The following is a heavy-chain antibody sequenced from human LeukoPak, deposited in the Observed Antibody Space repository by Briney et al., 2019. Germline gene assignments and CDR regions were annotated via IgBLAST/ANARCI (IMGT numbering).Heavy chain of an antibody. V-gene: IGHV3-48*03. D-gene: IGHD3-10*02. CDR1: GFTFSSYE. CDR2: ISSSGSTI. J-gene: IGHJ6*04. Sequence: GGSLRLSCAASGFTFSSYEMNWVRQAPGKGLEWVSYISSSGSTIYYADSVKGRFTISRDNAKNSLYLQMNSLRAEDTAVYYCVELDNTMIGGVWGKGTTVTISS. CDR3: VELDNTMIGGV.